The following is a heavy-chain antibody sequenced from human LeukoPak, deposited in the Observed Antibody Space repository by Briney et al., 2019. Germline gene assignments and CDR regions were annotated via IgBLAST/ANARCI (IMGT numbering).Heavy chain of an antibody. J-gene: IGHJ4*02. CDR1: GXTFSSYD. CDR2: IGTAGDT. CDR3: ARARYSGYDSPHFDY. V-gene: IGHV3-13*04. Sequence: GGSLRLSCAASGXTFSSYDMHWVRQATGKGLEWVSAIGTAGDTYYPGSVKGRFTISRENAKNSLYLQMNSLRAGDTAVYYCARARYSGYDSPHFDYWGQGTLVTVSS. D-gene: IGHD5-12*01.